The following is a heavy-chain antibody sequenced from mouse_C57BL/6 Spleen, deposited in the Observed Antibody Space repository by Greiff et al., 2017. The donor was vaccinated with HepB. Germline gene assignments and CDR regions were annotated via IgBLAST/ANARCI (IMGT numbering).Heavy chain of an antibody. Sequence: EVKLMESGGGLVKPGGSLKLSCAASGFTFSDYGMHWVRQAPEKGLEWVAYISSGSSTIYYADTVKGRFTISRDNAKNTLFLQMTSLRSEDTAMYYCARGGYGYSKPLYWYFDVWGTGTTVTVSS. CDR1: GFTFSDYG. D-gene: IGHD2-5*01. V-gene: IGHV5-17*01. J-gene: IGHJ1*03. CDR3: ARGGYGYSKPLYWYFDV. CDR2: ISSGSSTI.